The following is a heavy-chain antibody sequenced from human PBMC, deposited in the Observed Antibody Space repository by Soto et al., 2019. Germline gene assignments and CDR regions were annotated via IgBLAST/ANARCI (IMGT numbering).Heavy chain of an antibody. Sequence: QVQLVESGGGVVQPVRSLRLSCSASGFTFSSYGMHWVRQAPGKGLEWVAGISDDGSNKDYADSVKGRFTISRDNSKNTLYMQMNSLRADDTAVYYCAKALWSGATGGYFDYWGQGTLVTVSS. D-gene: IGHD1-26*01. CDR1: GFTFSSYG. CDR3: AKALWSGATGGYFDY. J-gene: IGHJ4*02. CDR2: ISDDGSNK. V-gene: IGHV3-30*18.